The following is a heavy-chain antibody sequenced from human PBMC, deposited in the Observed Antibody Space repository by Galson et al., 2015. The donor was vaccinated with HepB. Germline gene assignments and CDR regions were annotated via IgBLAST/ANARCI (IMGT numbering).Heavy chain of an antibody. CDR1: GFTFSSYA. D-gene: IGHD3-22*01. J-gene: IGHJ4*02. CDR3: VSLEVVITMIVESPDY. V-gene: IGHV3-23*01. CDR2: ISGSGGST. Sequence: SLRLSCAASGFTFSSYAMSWVRQAPGKGLEWVSAISGSGGSTYYADSVKGRFTISRDNSKNTLYLQMNCLRAEDTAVYYCVSLEVVITMIVESPDYWGQGTLVTVSS.